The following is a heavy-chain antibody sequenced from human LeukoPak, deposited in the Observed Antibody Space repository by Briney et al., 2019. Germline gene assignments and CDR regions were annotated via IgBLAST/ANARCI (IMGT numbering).Heavy chain of an antibody. CDR1: GDIVSSNSAA. Sequence: SQTLSLTCAISGDIVSSNSAAWNWIRQSPSRGLEWLGRTYYRSKWYNDYAASVESRITINPDTSKNQFSLQLNSVTPEDTAVYYCARDSDTYDAFDIWGQGTMVTVSS. J-gene: IGHJ3*02. CDR2: TYYRSKWYN. CDR3: ARDSDTYDAFDI. V-gene: IGHV6-1*01.